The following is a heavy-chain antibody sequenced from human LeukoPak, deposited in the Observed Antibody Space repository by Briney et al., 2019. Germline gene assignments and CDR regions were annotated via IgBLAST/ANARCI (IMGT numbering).Heavy chain of an antibody. CDR2: MNPNSGNT. V-gene: IGHV1-8*02. CDR3: ARGRQTRITMVQGVRYYYYYMDV. CDR1: GYTFTGYY. Sequence: ASVKVSCKASGYTFTGYYMHWVRQATGQGLEWMGWMNPNSGNTGYAQKFQGRVTMTRNTSISTAYMELSSLRSEDTAVYYCARGRQTRITMVQGVRYYYYYMDVWGKGTTVTVSS. D-gene: IGHD3-10*01. J-gene: IGHJ6*03.